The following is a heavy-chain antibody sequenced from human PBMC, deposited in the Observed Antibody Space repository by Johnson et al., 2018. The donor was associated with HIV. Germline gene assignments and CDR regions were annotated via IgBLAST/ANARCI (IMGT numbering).Heavy chain of an antibody. Sequence: QVQLVESGGGVVQPGRSLRLSCAASGFVFSSYAMHWVRQAPGKGLEWVALISYDGSNKYYADSMKGRFTISRDNSKNTLYLQMSSLRPEDTAVYYCARIPGRRDVFDIWGQGTMVTVSS. CDR2: ISYDGSNK. V-gene: IGHV3-30-3*01. D-gene: IGHD7-27*01. CDR1: GFVFSSYA. CDR3: ARIPGRRDVFDI. J-gene: IGHJ3*02.